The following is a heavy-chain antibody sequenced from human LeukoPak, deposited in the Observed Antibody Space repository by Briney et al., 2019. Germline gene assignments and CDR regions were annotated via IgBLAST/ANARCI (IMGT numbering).Heavy chain of an antibody. Sequence: ASVKVSCKVSGYTLTELSMHWVRQAPGKGLEWMGGFDPEDGETIYAQKFQGRVTMTEDTSTGTAYMELSSLRSEDAPVYYCARGVVTAILNPIGYYYMDVWGKGTTVTVSS. J-gene: IGHJ6*03. D-gene: IGHD2-21*02. V-gene: IGHV1-24*01. CDR3: ARGVVTAILNPIGYYYMDV. CDR1: GYTLTELS. CDR2: FDPEDGET.